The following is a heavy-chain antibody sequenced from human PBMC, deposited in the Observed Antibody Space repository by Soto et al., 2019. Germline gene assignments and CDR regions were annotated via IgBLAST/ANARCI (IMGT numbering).Heavy chain of an antibody. CDR1: GFTFSSYG. V-gene: IGHV3-33*01. Sequence: QVQLVESGGGVVQPGRSLRLSCAASGFTFSSYGMHWVRQAPGKGLEWVAVIWYDGSNKYYADSVKGRFTISRDNSKNTLYLQMNSLRAEDTAVYDCARGNRPYCGGDCYSGFDWFDPWGPGTLVTVSS. CDR2: IWYDGSNK. CDR3: ARGNRPYCGGDCYSGFDWFDP. J-gene: IGHJ5*02. D-gene: IGHD2-21*02.